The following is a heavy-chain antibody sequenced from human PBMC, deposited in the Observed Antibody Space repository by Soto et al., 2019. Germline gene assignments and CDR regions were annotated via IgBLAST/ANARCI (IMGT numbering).Heavy chain of an antibody. J-gene: IGHJ5*02. D-gene: IGHD3-22*01. CDR3: ARDEYYDSNNWFDH. CDR1: GGAITANY. Sequence: PSETLSLTCTVSGGAITANYWSWIRQPVGEGLQWIGRVYSTGSTNYNHSLRSRVTMSVDTSQNQYFLRLSSVTAADTAVYYCARDEYYDSNNWFDHWGQGILVTVSS. V-gene: IGHV4-4*07. CDR2: VYSTGST.